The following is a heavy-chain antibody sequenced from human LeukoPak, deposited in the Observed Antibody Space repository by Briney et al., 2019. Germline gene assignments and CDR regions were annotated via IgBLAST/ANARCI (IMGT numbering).Heavy chain of an antibody. CDR1: GFTFSNYA. CDR2: ISSSSSYI. J-gene: IGHJ6*03. CDR3: ASSMAISWDYYYYMDV. D-gene: IGHD5-24*01. V-gene: IGHV3-21*01. Sequence: GGSLRLSCAASGFTFSNYAMSWVRQAPGKGLEWVSSISSSSSYIYYADSVKGRFTISRDNAKNSLYLQMNSLRAEDTAVYYCASSMAISWDYYYYMDVWGKGTTVTVSS.